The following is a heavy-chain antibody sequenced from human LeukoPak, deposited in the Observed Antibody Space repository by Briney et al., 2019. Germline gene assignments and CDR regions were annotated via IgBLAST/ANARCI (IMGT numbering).Heavy chain of an antibody. V-gene: IGHV3-11*01. CDR2: ISSSGSTI. Sequence: GGSLRLSCAASGFSFSDYYMSWIRQAPGKGLEWVSYISSSGSTIHYADSVKGRFTISRDNAKNSLYLQMNSLRGDDTAVYYCARDGDTTETYYFDSWGQGTLVTVSS. CDR3: ARDGDTTETYYFDS. D-gene: IGHD1-1*01. CDR1: GFSFSDYY. J-gene: IGHJ4*02.